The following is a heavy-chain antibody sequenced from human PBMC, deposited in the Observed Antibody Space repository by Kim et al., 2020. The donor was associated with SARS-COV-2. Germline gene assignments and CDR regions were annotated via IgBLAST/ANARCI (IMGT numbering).Heavy chain of an antibody. CDR3: ASTDTAMDNYYYYGMDV. V-gene: IGHV4-4*02. D-gene: IGHD5-18*01. Sequence: LKSRVTISVDKSKNQFSLKLSSVTAADTAVYYCASTDTAMDNYYYYGMDVWGQGTTVTVSS. J-gene: IGHJ6*02.